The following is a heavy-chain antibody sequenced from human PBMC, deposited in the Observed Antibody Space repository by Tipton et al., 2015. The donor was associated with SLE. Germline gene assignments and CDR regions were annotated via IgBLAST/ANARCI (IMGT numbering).Heavy chain of an antibody. CDR3: ARGTGVDYSCYYYMDV. V-gene: IGHV3-23*01. CDR1: GFTFSAYA. Sequence: SLRLSCAASGFTFSAYAMSWVRQAPGKGLEWVSGISASGGSAYYADSVKGRLTISRDNSRNTLYLQMNSLRAEDTAVYYCARGTGVDYSCYYYMDVWGKGTTVTVSS. J-gene: IGHJ6*03. CDR2: ISASGGSA. D-gene: IGHD3/OR15-3a*01.